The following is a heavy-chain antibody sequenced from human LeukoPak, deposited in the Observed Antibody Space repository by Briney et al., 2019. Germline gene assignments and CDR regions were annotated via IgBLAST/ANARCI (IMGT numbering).Heavy chain of an antibody. CDR2: IYYSGRT. CDR1: GVSISSGDYY. D-gene: IGHD3-3*01. CDR3: ARQSLLLRFLEWLPYYYYYGMDV. J-gene: IGHJ6*02. Sequence: NSSETLSLTCTVSGVSISSGDYYWRWIRQPPGKGLEWIGYIYYSGRTYYNPSLKSRVTISVDTSKNQFSLKLSSVTAADTAVYYCARQSLLLRFLEWLPYYYYYGMDVWGQGTTVTVSS. V-gene: IGHV4-39*01.